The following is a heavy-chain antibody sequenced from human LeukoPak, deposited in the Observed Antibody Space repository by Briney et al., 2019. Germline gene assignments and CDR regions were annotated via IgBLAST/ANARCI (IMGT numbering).Heavy chain of an antibody. D-gene: IGHD4-17*01. CDR2: TSAYNGNT. CDR3: ARDRDIFTVTKRNGAFDI. J-gene: IGHJ3*02. V-gene: IGHV1-18*01. Sequence: ASVNVSREASGYTFTSYGISWVRQAPGQGLEWMGWTSAYNGNTNYAQKLQGRVTMTTDTSTSTAYMELRSLRSDDTAVYYCARDRDIFTVTKRNGAFDIWGQGTMVTVSS. CDR1: GYTFTSYG.